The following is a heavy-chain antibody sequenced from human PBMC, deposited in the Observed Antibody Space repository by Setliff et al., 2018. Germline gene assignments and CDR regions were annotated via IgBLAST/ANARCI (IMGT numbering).Heavy chain of an antibody. Sequence: PGESLKISCKGSGYSFSSYWIGWVRQMPGKGLEWMGIIFPGDSDTRYSPSFQGQVTISADKSISTAYLHWSGLKASDTAMYYCASSSGSSSNDAFDIWGQGTTVTVSS. CDR3: ASSSGSSSNDAFDI. CDR2: IFPGDSDT. D-gene: IGHD1-26*01. V-gene: IGHV5-51*01. J-gene: IGHJ3*02. CDR1: GYSFSSYW.